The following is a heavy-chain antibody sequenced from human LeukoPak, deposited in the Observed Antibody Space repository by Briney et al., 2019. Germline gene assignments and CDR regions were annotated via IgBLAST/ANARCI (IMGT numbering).Heavy chain of an antibody. D-gene: IGHD5-24*01. Sequence: EGSLRLSCVASGFPFSSYWMTWVRQAPGKGLEWVANIKQDGSKKSYVDSVKGRFTISRDNAKNSLYLQMNSLRAEDTAIYYCTRVGYIDEGIDYWGQGTLVTVSS. CDR2: IKQDGSKK. CDR1: GFPFSSYW. CDR3: TRVGYIDEGIDY. V-gene: IGHV3-7*04. J-gene: IGHJ4*02.